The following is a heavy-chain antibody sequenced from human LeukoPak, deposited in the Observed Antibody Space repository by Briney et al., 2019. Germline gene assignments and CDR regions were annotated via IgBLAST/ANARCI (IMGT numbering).Heavy chain of an antibody. Sequence: ASVKVSCKASGGTFSSYAISWVRQAPGQGLEWMGGIIPIFGTANYAQKFQGRVTITADKSTSTAYMELSSLRSEDTAVYYCAVDILTGYFSNGYGMGVWGKGTTVTVSS. CDR1: GGTFSSYA. J-gene: IGHJ6*04. CDR3: AVDILTGYFSNGYGMGV. V-gene: IGHV1-69*06. CDR2: IIPIFGTA. D-gene: IGHD3-9*01.